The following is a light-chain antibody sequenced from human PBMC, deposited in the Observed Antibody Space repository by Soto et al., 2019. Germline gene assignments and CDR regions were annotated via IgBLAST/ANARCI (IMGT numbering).Light chain of an antibody. CDR3: HQRQSWPRT. J-gene: IGKJ1*01. Sequence: EIVLTQSPATLSVSPGEGVILSCRASQSVDTRLAWYQHRPGQAPRLLIYLTSNRAAGIPARFSGSGSGTDFTLTISDVQPEDLAIYYCHQRQSWPRTLGQGTKGDI. CDR1: QSVDTR. V-gene: IGKV3-11*01. CDR2: LTS.